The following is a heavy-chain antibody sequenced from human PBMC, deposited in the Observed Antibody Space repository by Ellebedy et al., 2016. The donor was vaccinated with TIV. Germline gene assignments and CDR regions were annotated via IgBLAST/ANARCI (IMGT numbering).Heavy chain of an antibody. V-gene: IGHV4-34*01. D-gene: IGHD3-16*01. CDR3: AREGELVAY. Sequence: MPSETLSLTCAVYGGSFSGYYWSWIRQPPGKGLEWIGEINHSGSTNYNPSLKSRVTISVDTSKNQFSLKLSSVTAADTAVYYCAREGELVAYWGQGTLVTVSS. CDR1: GGSFSGYY. CDR2: INHSGST. J-gene: IGHJ4*02.